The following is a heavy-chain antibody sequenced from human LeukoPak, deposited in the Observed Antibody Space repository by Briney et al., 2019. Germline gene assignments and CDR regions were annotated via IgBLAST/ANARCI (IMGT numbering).Heavy chain of an antibody. J-gene: IGHJ4*02. Sequence: PGGSLRLSCAASGFTFNSSVIHWVRQAPGEGLEWVAVIWYDGSQKYYRGSVKGRFTISRDNSKNTVYLQMNSLRVEDAAIYYCAKANGHYYFDYWGQGTLVTVPS. CDR1: GFTFNSSV. CDR2: IWYDGSQK. D-gene: IGHD2-8*01. CDR3: AKANGHYYFDY. V-gene: IGHV3-33*06.